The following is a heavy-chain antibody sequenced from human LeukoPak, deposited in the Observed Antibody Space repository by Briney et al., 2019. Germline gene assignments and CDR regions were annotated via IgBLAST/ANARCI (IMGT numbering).Heavy chain of an antibody. V-gene: IGHV4-34*01. CDR3: ARVTYYYMDV. J-gene: IGHJ6*03. Sequence: KPSETLSLTCAVYGGSFSGYYWSWIRQPPGKGLEWIGEINHSGSTNYNPSLKSRVTISVDTSKNQFSLKLSSVTAADTAVYYCARVTYYYMDVWGKGTTVTVSS. CDR1: GGSFSGYY. CDR2: INHSGST.